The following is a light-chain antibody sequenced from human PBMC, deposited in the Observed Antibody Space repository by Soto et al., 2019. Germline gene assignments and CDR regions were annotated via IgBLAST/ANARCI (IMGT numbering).Light chain of an antibody. V-gene: IGLV7-46*01. J-gene: IGLJ2*01. Sequence: QAVVTQEPSLTVSPGGTVTLTCGSTTGAVTSGHYPYWFQQKAGQAPRTLIYDTSDKHSWTPARFSGSLLGGRAALTLSGAQPEDEADYYCSLWYSDALIFGGGTKPTVL. CDR3: SLWYSDALI. CDR2: DTS. CDR1: TGAVTSGHY.